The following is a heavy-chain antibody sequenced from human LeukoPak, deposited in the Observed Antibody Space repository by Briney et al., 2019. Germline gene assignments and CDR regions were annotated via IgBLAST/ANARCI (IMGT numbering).Heavy chain of an antibody. Sequence: PGGSLRLSCAASGFTFSSYAMSWVRQAPGKGLEWVSAISGSGGSTYYADSVKGRFTISRDTSKNTLYLQMNSLRAEDTAVYYCAPRPLVGENMDVWGKGTTVTVSS. CDR3: APRPLVGENMDV. D-gene: IGHD3-10*01. J-gene: IGHJ6*03. CDR1: GFTFSSYA. CDR2: ISGSGGST. V-gene: IGHV3-23*01.